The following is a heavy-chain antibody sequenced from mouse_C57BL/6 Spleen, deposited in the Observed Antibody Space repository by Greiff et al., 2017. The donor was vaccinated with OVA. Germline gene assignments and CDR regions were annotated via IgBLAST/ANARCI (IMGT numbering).Heavy chain of an antibody. Sequence: QVQLQQPGAELVKPGASVKLSCKASGYTFTSYWMHWVKQRPGQGLEWIGMIHPNSGSTNYNEKFKSKATLTVDKASSTAYMQLSSLTSEDSAVYYCARTLYGYYWYFDVWGTGTTVTVAS. V-gene: IGHV1-64*01. CDR3: ARTLYGYYWYFDV. D-gene: IGHD2-2*01. CDR2: IHPNSGST. CDR1: GYTFTSYW. J-gene: IGHJ1*03.